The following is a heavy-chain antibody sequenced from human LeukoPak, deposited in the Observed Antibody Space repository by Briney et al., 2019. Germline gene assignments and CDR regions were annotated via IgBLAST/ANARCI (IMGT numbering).Heavy chain of an antibody. D-gene: IGHD3-10*01. J-gene: IGHJ4*02. Sequence: PGGSLRLSCAASGFTFSSYEMNWVRQAPGKGLEWVSYISSSGSTIYYADSVKGRFTISRDNAKNSLYLQMNSLRAEDTAVYYCAKAQLLWFGELSYWGQGTLVTVSS. CDR1: GFTFSSYE. CDR3: AKAQLLWFGELSY. V-gene: IGHV3-48*03. CDR2: ISSSGSTI.